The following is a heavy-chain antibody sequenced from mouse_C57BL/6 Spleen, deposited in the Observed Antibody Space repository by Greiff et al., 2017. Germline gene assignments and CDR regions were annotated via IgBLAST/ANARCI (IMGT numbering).Heavy chain of an antibody. D-gene: IGHD1-1*01. CDR1: GFTFSSYG. Sequence: VQLVESGGDLVKPGGSLKLSCAASGFTFSSYGMSWVRQTPDKRLEWVATISSGGSYTYYPDSVKGRFTISRDNAKNTLYLQMSSLKSEDTAMYYCARQPPQGITTVVATDYAMDYWGQGTSVTVSS. CDR2: ISSGGSYT. CDR3: ARQPPQGITTVVATDYAMDY. V-gene: IGHV5-6*01. J-gene: IGHJ4*01.